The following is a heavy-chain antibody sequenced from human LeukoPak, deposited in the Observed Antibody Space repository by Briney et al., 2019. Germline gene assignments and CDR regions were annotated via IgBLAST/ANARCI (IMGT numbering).Heavy chain of an antibody. CDR1: GFMFHDYA. CDR2: ISGDDGST. J-gene: IGHJ4*02. Sequence: PGGSLRLSWAAPGFMFHDYAIHWVRQAPREGLEWVSLISGDDGSTFYADSVKGRFTISRDNSKNSLYLQMNSLRSDDTALYYCARESESSGWYDYWGQGTLVTVSS. CDR3: ARESESSGWYDY. V-gene: IGHV3-43*02. D-gene: IGHD6-19*01.